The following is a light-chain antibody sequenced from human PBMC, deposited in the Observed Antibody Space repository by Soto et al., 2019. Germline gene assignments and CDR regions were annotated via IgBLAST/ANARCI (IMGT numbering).Light chain of an antibody. CDR3: QHSNSFSVT. J-gene: IGKJ4*01. CDR2: AAS. CDR1: QGFSSW. Sequence: DIQMTLSPSSVSASVGDSVTITCRACQGFSSWLAWYQQKPGKAPNLLIYAASSLQSGVPSRFSGSGSGLEFTLTISSLQPDDFAAYYIQHSNSFSVTFGGGTKVEFK. V-gene: IGKV1-12*01.